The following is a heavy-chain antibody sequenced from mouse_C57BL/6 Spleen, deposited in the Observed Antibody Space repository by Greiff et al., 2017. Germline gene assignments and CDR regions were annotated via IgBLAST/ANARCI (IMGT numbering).Heavy chain of an antibody. CDR3: ARSELGCWYFGV. D-gene: IGHD4-1*01. J-gene: IGHJ1*03. V-gene: IGHV1-53*01. CDR2: LNPCTGGT. Sequence: QVQLQQPGTELVKPGASVKLSCKASGYTFTSYWMHWVKQRPGQGLEWIGNLNPCTGGTNYNQKFKSKATMTVDKSSSTAYMQLSSLPSADSAVDYCARSELGCWYFGVWGTGATVTVSS. CDR1: GYTFTSYW.